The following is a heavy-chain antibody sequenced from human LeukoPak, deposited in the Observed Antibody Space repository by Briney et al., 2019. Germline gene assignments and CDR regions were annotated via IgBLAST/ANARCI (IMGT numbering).Heavy chain of an antibody. CDR2: INHSGST. CDR3: ARQAARNMVRGERWFDP. D-gene: IGHD3-10*01. Sequence: SETLSLTCAVYGGSFRGYYWSWIRQPPGKGLEWIGEINHSGSTNYNPSLKSRVTISVDTSKNQFSLKLGSVTAADTAVYYCARQAARNMVRGERWFDPWGQGTLVTVSS. V-gene: IGHV4-34*01. CDR1: GGSFRGYY. J-gene: IGHJ5*02.